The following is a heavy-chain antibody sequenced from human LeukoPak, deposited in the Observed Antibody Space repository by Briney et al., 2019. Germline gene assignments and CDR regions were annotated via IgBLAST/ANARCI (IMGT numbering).Heavy chain of an antibody. CDR3: AKDQRSGLLHLITAVDC. J-gene: IGHJ4*02. D-gene: IGHD5-12*01. CDR1: GFTFSNYG. Sequence: PGGSLRLSCAASGFTFSNYGMHWVRQAPGKGLEWVAFMRYDGSNKYYADSVKDRITISRDNSKNTLYLQMNSLRADDTAVYYCAKDQRSGLLHLITAVDCWGQGTLVTVSS. CDR2: MRYDGSNK. V-gene: IGHV3-30*02.